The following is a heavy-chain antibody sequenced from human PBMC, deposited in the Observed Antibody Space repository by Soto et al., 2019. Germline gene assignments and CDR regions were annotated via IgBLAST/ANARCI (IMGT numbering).Heavy chain of an antibody. J-gene: IGHJ4*02. CDR3: ARSDQYFDWLPQSPYYFDY. CDR2: ISGDNGNT. D-gene: IGHD3-9*01. V-gene: IGHV1-18*01. CDR1: GYTFTSYG. Sequence: QVQLVQSGAEVKKPGASVKVSCKASGYTFTSYGISWVRQAPGQGLEWMEWISGDNGNTNYAQKLQGRVTMTTDTSTSTAYMELRSLRSDDTAVYFCARSDQYFDWLPQSPYYFDYWGQGTLVTVSS.